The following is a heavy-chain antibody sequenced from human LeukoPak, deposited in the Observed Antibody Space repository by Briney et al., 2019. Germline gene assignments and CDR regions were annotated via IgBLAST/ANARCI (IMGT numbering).Heavy chain of an antibody. J-gene: IGHJ6*02. CDR1: GYTFTSYD. Sequence: GASVKVSCKASGYTFTSYDINWVRQATGQGLEWMGWMNPNSGNTGYAQKFQGRVTMTRNTSISTAYMELSSLRSEDTAVYYCARGPSSSRYFYPYYYYGMDVWGQGTTVTVSS. D-gene: IGHD6-13*01. CDR3: ARGPSSSRYFYPYYYYGMDV. CDR2: MNPNSGNT. V-gene: IGHV1-8*01.